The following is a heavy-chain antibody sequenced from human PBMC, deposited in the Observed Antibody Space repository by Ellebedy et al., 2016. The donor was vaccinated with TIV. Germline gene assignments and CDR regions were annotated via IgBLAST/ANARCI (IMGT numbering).Heavy chain of an antibody. CDR1: GYIFTNYD. CDR3: ARRQLYMSDY. Sequence: AASVKVSCKASGYIFTNYDINWVRQATGQGLEWMGWMNPNSGNTGYAQKFQGRVTMTRNTSISTAYMGLTSLRSEDTAVYFCARRQLYMSDYWGQGTLVTVSS. J-gene: IGHJ4*02. D-gene: IGHD1-1*01. CDR2: MNPNSGNT. V-gene: IGHV1-8*01.